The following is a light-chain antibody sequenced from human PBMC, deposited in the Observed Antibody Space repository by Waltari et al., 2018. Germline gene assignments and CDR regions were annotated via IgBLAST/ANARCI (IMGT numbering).Light chain of an antibody. CDR3: CSYAGSGTFVV. J-gene: IGLJ2*01. V-gene: IGLV2-23*03. Sequence: QSALTHPASVSGSPGQSITISCTATSSDVGSYNLVSWYQQHPGKAPKLIIYEGSKQPSGVSKRFCGSKYGNTAALTISGLQAEDEADYYCCSYAGSGTFVVVGGGTKLTIL. CDR1: SSDVGSYNL. CDR2: EGS.